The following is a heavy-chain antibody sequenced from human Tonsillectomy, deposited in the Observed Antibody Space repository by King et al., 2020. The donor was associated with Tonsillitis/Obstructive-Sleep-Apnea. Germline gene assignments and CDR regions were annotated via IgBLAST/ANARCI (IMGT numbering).Heavy chain of an antibody. Sequence: VQLVESGGGLVKPGRSLRLSCTASGFTFGDYAMSWFRQAPGKGLEWVGFIRSKAYGGTTEYAASVKGRFTISRDDSKSIAYLQMNSLKTEDTAVYYCTRVRKRYDDSSGYYYGDYWGQGTLVTVSS. CDR1: GFTFGDYA. CDR3: TRVRKRYDDSSGYYYGDY. J-gene: IGHJ4*02. CDR2: IRSKAYGGTT. V-gene: IGHV3-49*05. D-gene: IGHD3-22*01.